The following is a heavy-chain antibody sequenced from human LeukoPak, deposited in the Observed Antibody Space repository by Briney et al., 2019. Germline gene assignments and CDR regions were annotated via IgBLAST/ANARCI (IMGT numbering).Heavy chain of an antibody. CDR1: GGSISSSSYY. Sequence: PSETLSLTCTVSGGSISSSSYYWGWIRQPPGKGLEWVGNIFYSGSTKYNPSLKSRVTISVDTSKNQFSLKLSSVTAADTAVYYCARDHLGYCSGGSCWPDAFDIWGQGTMVTVSS. J-gene: IGHJ3*02. V-gene: IGHV4-39*07. CDR2: IFYSGST. CDR3: ARDHLGYCSGGSCWPDAFDI. D-gene: IGHD2-15*01.